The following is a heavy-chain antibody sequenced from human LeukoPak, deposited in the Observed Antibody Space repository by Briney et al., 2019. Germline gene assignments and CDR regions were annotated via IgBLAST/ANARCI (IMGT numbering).Heavy chain of an antibody. Sequence: GGSLRLSCAASGFTFSSYAMSWVRQAPGKGLEWVSATIPSGGNTYYADSVKGRFTISRDNSKNTLYLQMNSLRAEDTAVYYCAKVRNDRGRYYKWDFDYWSQGTLVTVSP. V-gene: IGHV3-23*01. CDR2: TIPSGGNT. D-gene: IGHD3-22*01. CDR3: AKVRNDRGRYYKWDFDY. J-gene: IGHJ4*02. CDR1: GFTFSSYA.